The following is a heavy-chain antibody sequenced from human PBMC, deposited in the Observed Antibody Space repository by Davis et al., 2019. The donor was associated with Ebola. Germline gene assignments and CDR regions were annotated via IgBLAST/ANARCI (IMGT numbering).Heavy chain of an antibody. Sequence: GESLKISCAASGFTSFNYAMTWARQAPGKGLEWVSATTSSGGGTYYADSVKGRFTISRDNSKDTLYLQMNSLRVDDTAVYYCAKGGSGWPSDYSYGMGVWGKGTTVTVSS. D-gene: IGHD6-19*01. CDR2: TTSSGGGT. CDR3: AKGGSGWPSDYSYGMGV. V-gene: IGHV3-23*01. J-gene: IGHJ6*04. CDR1: GFTSFNYA.